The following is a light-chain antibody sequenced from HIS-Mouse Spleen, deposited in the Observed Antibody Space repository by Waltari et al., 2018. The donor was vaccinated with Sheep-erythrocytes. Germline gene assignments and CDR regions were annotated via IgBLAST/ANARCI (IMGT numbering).Light chain of an antibody. Sequence: DIVMTQSPLSLPVTPGEPASISCRSSQSLLHSNGYNYLDWYLQKPGQSPQLLIYLGSNRASRVPDRFSGSGSGTDFTLKISRVEAEDVGVYYCMQGDTFGQGTKLEIK. CDR2: LGS. V-gene: IGKV2-28*01. J-gene: IGKJ2*01. CDR3: MQGDT. CDR1: QSLLHSNGYNY.